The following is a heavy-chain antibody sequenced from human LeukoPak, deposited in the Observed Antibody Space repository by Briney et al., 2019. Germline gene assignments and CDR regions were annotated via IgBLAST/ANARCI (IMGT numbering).Heavy chain of an antibody. CDR1: GGSFSGYY. CDR3: ARGRPGIAAENPYYFDY. V-gene: IGHV4-34*01. Sequence: SETLSLTCAVYGGSFSGYYWSWIRQPPGKGLEWIGEIYHSGSTNYNPSLKSRVTISVDTSKSQFSPKLSSVTAADTAVYYCARGRPGIAAENPYYFDYWGQGTLVTVSS. D-gene: IGHD6-13*01. CDR2: IYHSGST. J-gene: IGHJ4*02.